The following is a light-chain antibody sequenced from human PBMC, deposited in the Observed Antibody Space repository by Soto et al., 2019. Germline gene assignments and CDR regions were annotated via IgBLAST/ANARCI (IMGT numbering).Light chain of an antibody. CDR2: KAS. V-gene: IGKV1-5*03. CDR1: QSISSW. CDR3: QQYNIYSWT. J-gene: IGKJ1*01. Sequence: DIQMTQSPSTLSASVGDRVTITCRASQSISSWLAWYQQKPGKAPKLLIYKASSLESGVPSRFSGSVSGTEFTLTISILQPDDFATYYFQQYNIYSWTFGQGTKVEIQ.